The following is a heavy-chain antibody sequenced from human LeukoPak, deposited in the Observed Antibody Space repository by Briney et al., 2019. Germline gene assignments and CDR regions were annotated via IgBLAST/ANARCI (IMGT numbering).Heavy chain of an antibody. Sequence: GGSLRLSCAASGFTFSSYGMHWVRQAPGKGLEWVAVISYDGSNKYYADSVKGRFTISRDNSKNTLYLQMNSLRAEDTAVYCCAKDSKNMVRGVIIPLWGQGTLVTVSS. CDR2: ISYDGSNK. D-gene: IGHD3-10*01. J-gene: IGHJ4*02. V-gene: IGHV3-30*18. CDR3: AKDSKNMVRGVIIPL. CDR1: GFTFSSYG.